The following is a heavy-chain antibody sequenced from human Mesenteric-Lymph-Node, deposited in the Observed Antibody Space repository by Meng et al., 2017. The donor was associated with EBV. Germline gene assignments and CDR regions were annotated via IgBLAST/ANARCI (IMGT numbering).Heavy chain of an antibody. D-gene: IGHD4-17*01. V-gene: IGHV4-39*06. J-gene: IGHJ4*02. CDR1: GVSITSSSYY. CDR2: IYSSGNT. CDR3: ARDLAGYGDYFLY. Sequence: RLPLQESGPGLVKASETLSLTCTVSGVSITSSSYYWGCIRQPPGKGLEWIGSIYSSGNTYYNPSLKSRLTISVDTPKNQFSLKLSSVTAADTAVYYCARDLAGYGDYFLYWGQGTLVTVSS.